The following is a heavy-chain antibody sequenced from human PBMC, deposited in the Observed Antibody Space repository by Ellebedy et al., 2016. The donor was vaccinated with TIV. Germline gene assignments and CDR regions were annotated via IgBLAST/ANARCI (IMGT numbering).Heavy chain of an antibody. CDR1: GGTFSSYA. J-gene: IGHJ4*02. D-gene: IGHD2-2*01. V-gene: IGHV1-69*04. CDR2: IIPILGIA. CDR3: ATQGRYRDEVDY. Sequence: AASVKVSCKASGGTFSSYAISWVRQAPGQGLEWMGRIIPILGIANYAQKFQGRVTITADKSTSTAYIELSSLRSEDTDVYYCATQGRYRDEVDYWGQGTLVTVSS.